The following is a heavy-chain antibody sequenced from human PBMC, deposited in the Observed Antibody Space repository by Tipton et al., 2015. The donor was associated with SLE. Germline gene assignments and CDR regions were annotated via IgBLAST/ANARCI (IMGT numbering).Heavy chain of an antibody. CDR2: FFSDSRT. D-gene: IGHD3-10*01. CDR1: GFTFSGYA. V-gene: IGHV3-23*03. Sequence: SLRLSCAASGFTFSGYAMHWVRQAPGKGLEWVSVFFSDSRTYYADSVKGRFTIFRDNSKNALYLHMSSLRGDDTAVYYCAKDYRGSRGYFYFWGQGTPVTVSS. J-gene: IGHJ4*02. CDR3: AKDYRGSRGYFYF.